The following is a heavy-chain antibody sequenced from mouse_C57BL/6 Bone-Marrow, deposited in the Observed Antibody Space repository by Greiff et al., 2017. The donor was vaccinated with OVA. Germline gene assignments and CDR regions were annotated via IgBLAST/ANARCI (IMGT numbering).Heavy chain of an antibody. CDR1: GYTFTSYG. CDR2: IYPRSGNT. D-gene: IGHD2-5*01. Sequence: VKLQESGAELARPGVSVKLSCKASGYTFTSYGISWVKQRTGQGLEWIGEIYPRSGNTYYNEKFKGKATLTADKSSSTAYMELRSLTSEDSAVYFCARSYYSNYYFDYWGQGTTLTVSS. CDR3: ARSYYSNYYFDY. J-gene: IGHJ2*01. V-gene: IGHV1-81*01.